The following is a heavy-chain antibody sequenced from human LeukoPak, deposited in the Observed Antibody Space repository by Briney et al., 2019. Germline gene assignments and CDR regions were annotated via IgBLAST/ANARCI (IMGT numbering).Heavy chain of an antibody. Sequence: GGSLRLSCAASGFTFSSYSMNWVRQTPGKGLEWVSSISSRSGDIYYADSVKGRFTISRDNAKNSLYLQMNSLRAEDTAVYYCEGDSIPDWGQGTLVTVSS. CDR2: ISSRSGDI. CDR1: GFTFSSYS. CDR3: EGDSIPD. D-gene: IGHD2/OR15-2a*01. J-gene: IGHJ4*02. V-gene: IGHV3-21*04.